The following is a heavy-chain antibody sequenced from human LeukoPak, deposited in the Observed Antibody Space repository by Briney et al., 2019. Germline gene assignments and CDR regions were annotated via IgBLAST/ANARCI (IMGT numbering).Heavy chain of an antibody. CDR1: GGSFTNCP. V-gene: IGHV1-69*13. J-gene: IGHJ3*02. D-gene: IGHD3-9*01. Sequence: SVKVSCKASGGSFTNCPFHWVRQAPGQGLEWMGGIIPMFGSRDYAQKFQGRLTITADESTTTAYLELSSLRSEDTAVYYCARDTPPALNYDILTGYWRLDVFDIWGQGTMVTVSS. CDR3: ARDTPPALNYDILTGYWRLDVFDI. CDR2: IIPMFGSR.